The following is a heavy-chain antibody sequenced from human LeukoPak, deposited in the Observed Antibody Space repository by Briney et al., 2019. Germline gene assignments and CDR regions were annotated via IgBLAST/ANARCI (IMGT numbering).Heavy chain of an antibody. CDR3: ARDLGYSYGHYYYYYMDV. Sequence: ASVKLSCKAFGCTLTGYWMHWVRQAPGQGPEWMGVISPSGGSTIYAQKFKGRVTLTRDMSTSTDYLELSSLRSEDTAVYYCARDLGYSYGHYYYYYMDVWGKGTTVTISS. D-gene: IGHD5-18*01. J-gene: IGHJ6*03. CDR2: ISPSGGST. V-gene: IGHV1-46*01. CDR1: GCTLTGYW.